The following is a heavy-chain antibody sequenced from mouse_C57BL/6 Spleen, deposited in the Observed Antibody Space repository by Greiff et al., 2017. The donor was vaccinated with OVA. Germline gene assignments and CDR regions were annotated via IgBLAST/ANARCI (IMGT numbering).Heavy chain of an antibody. V-gene: IGHV1-50*01. CDR3: ARWGGYINYEAY. J-gene: IGHJ3*01. CDR1: GYTFTSYW. Sequence: QVQLQQPGAELVKPGASVKLSCKASGYTFTSYWMQWVKQRPGQGLEWIGEIDPSDSYTNYNQKFKGKATLTVDTSSSTAYMQLSSLTSEDSAVYYCARWGGYINYEAYWGQGTLVTVSA. D-gene: IGHD2-5*01. CDR2: IDPSDSYT.